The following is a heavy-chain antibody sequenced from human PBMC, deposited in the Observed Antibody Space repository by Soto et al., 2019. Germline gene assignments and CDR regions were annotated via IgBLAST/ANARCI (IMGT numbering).Heavy chain of an antibody. CDR3: ASYGSGSYYSAFDI. CDR1: GYTFTSYD. Sequence: GASVKVSCKASGYTFTSYDINWVRQATGQGLEWMGWMNPNSGNTGYAQKFQGRATMTRNTSISTAYMELSSLRSEDTAVYYCASYGSGSYYSAFDIWGQGTMVTVSS. J-gene: IGHJ3*02. CDR2: MNPNSGNT. V-gene: IGHV1-8*01. D-gene: IGHD3-10*01.